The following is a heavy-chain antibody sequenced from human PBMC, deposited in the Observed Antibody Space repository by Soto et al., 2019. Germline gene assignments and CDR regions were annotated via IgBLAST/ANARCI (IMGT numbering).Heavy chain of an antibody. V-gene: IGHV1-3*01. CDR1: GYTFTSYA. CDR2: INAGNGNT. Sequence: GASVKVSCKASGYTFTSYAMHWVRQAPGQRLEWMGWINAGNGNTKYSQKFQGRVTITRDTSASTAYMELSSLRSEDTAVYYCARSYSDDSSGYHPGEYWGQGTLVTVSP. CDR3: ARSYSDDSSGYHPGEY. D-gene: IGHD3-22*01. J-gene: IGHJ4*02.